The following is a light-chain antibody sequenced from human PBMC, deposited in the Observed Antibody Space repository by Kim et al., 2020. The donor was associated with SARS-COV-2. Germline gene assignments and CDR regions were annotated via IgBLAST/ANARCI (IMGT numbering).Light chain of an antibody. V-gene: IGKV3-15*01. CDR1: QSISSN. CDR2: GAS. Sequence: EIVMTQSPATLSVSPGERVTLSCRASQSISSNLGWYQQKPGQAPRLLIYGASTRATGIPVRFSGSGSGTEFTLTISSLQSEDFAVYCCQQYNDWPWTFGQGTKVYIK. J-gene: IGKJ1*01. CDR3: QQYNDWPWT.